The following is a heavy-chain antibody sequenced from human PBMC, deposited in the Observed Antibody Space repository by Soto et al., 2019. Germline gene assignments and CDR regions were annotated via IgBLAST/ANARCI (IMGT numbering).Heavy chain of an antibody. D-gene: IGHD3-16*02. Sequence: EVQLVESGGGLGQPGGSLRLSCAASGFTFRNYWMYWVRQAPGKGLVWVSHINGDGSITAYADSVRGRFTISRDDAKNTLFLQMNSLRPEDTAVYYCVRGGNYVWGSYQDWGQGTLVIVSS. CDR3: VRGGNYVWGSYQD. CDR2: INGDGSIT. J-gene: IGHJ4*02. V-gene: IGHV3-74*01. CDR1: GFTFRNYW.